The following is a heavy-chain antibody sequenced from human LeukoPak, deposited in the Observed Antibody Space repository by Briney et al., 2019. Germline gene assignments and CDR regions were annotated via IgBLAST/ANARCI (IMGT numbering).Heavy chain of an antibody. CDR3: ARDHCSSTSCFSFDY. Sequence: GGSLRLSCAASGFTFSSYDMHWVRQATGKGLEWVSAIGTAGDTYYPGSVKGRFTISRENAKNSLYLQMNSLRAGDTAVHYCARDHCSSTSCFSFDYWGQGTLVTVSS. J-gene: IGHJ4*02. CDR2: IGTAGDT. D-gene: IGHD2-2*01. CDR1: GFTFSSYD. V-gene: IGHV3-13*01.